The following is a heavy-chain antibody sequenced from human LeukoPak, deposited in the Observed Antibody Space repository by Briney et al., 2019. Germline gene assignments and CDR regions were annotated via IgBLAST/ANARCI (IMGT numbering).Heavy chain of an antibody. CDR1: GFTFSSYA. D-gene: IGHD5-18*01. V-gene: IGHV3-30-3*01. Sequence: GGSLRLSCAASGFTFSSYAMHWVRQAPGKGLEWVAVISYDGSNKYYADSVKGRFTISRDNSKNTLYLQMNSLRAGDTAVYYCARDLPRIQLWVGYYYYYGMDVWGQGTTVTVSS. J-gene: IGHJ6*02. CDR3: ARDLPRIQLWVGYYYYYGMDV. CDR2: ISYDGSNK.